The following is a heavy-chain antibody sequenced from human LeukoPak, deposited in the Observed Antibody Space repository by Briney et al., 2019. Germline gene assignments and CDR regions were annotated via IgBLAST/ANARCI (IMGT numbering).Heavy chain of an antibody. V-gene: IGHV3-23*01. Sequence: ETLSLTCAVYGGSFSGYYWSWVRQAPGKGLEWVSAISGSGGSTYYADSVKGRFTISRDNSKNTLYLQMNSLRAEDTAVYYCAKAYKEYCSSTSCSFDYWGQGTLVTVSS. D-gene: IGHD2-2*01. CDR1: GGSFSGYY. J-gene: IGHJ4*02. CDR3: AKAYKEYCSSTSCSFDY. CDR2: ISGSGGST.